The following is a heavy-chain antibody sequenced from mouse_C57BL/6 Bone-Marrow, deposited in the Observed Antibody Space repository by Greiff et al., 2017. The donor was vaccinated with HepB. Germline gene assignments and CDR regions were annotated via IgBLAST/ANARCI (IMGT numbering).Heavy chain of an antibody. Sequence: EVKVVESGGGLVQPKGSLKLSCAASGFTFNTYAMHWVRPATGKGLEWVARIRSKSSNYATYYADSVKDSFTISRVDFQSMRYLQMNNLKTEDTAMYYCVRWGHYYGKNYAMDYGGQGTSVTVSS. CDR2: IRSKSSNYAT. CDR3: VRWGHYYGKNYAMDY. J-gene: IGHJ4*01. V-gene: IGHV10-3*01. D-gene: IGHD1-2*01. CDR1: GFTFNTYA.